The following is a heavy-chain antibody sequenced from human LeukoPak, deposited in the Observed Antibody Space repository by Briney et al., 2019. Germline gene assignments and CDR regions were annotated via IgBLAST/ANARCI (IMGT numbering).Heavy chain of an antibody. D-gene: IGHD7-27*01. Sequence: GGSLRLSCSASGFTFSDYSMHWVRQAPWKGPEYVSAITGSGYSTFYADSVKGRFTISRDNSKNMLYLQMSSLRAEDTAVYYCVERTGYHYDYWGQGTLVTVSS. V-gene: IGHV3-64D*06. CDR1: GFTFSDYS. CDR2: ITGSGYST. CDR3: VERTGYHYDY. J-gene: IGHJ4*02.